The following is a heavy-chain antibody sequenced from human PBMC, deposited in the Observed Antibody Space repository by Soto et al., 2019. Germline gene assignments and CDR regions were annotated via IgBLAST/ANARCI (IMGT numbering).Heavy chain of an antibody. V-gene: IGHV4-34*01. CDR3: ARVNYDYVWGSYRFPPYYFDY. D-gene: IGHD3-16*02. Sequence: PSETLSLTCAVYGGSFNGYYWSWIRQPPGKGLEWIGEINHSGSTNYNPSLKSRVTISVDTSKNQFSLKLSSVTAADTAVYYCARVNYDYVWGSYRFPPYYFDYWGQGTLVTVSP. CDR2: INHSGST. J-gene: IGHJ4*02. CDR1: GGSFNGYY.